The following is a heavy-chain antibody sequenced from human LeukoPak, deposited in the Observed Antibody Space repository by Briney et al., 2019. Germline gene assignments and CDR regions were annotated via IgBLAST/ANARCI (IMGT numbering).Heavy chain of an antibody. CDR3: ARDFGRWFIDY. V-gene: IGHV3-20*04. Sequence: GGSLRLSCAASGFTFDNYGLSWVRQAPGKGLEWVSGINWNGGSIGYADSVKGRFAISRDNAKNSLYLQMNSLRAEDTALYYCARDFGRWFIDYWGQGTLVTVSS. J-gene: IGHJ4*02. CDR2: INWNGGSI. D-gene: IGHD4-23*01. CDR1: GFTFDNYG.